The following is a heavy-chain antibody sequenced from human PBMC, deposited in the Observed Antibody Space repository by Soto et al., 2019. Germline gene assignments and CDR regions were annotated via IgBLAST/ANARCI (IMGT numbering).Heavy chain of an antibody. CDR3: ATQIDTVMVFRD. V-gene: IGHV1-69*06. Sequence: QMQLVQSGAEVKKPGSSVKVSCKASGGTFSSYAISWVRQAPGQGLEWLGEIIPIFGTTKYAQNLQGRVTLTADKSTSTAYMELSSLGSEDTAVYYCATQIDTVMVFRDWGQGTLVTVSS. J-gene: IGHJ4*02. D-gene: IGHD5-18*01. CDR2: IIPIFGTT. CDR1: GGTFSSYA.